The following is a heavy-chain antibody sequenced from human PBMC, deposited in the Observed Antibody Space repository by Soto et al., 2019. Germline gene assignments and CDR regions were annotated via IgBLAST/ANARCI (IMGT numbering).Heavy chain of an antibody. CDR3: AKDRLGFDWLLSGNWFDT. V-gene: IGHV3-30*18. D-gene: IGHD3-9*01. CDR2: ISYDGSNK. Sequence: HPGGALRLSCAASGFTFISYGMHWVRQAPGKGLEWVAVISYDGSNKYYADSVKGRFTISRDNSKNTLYLQMNSLRAEDTAVYYCAKDRLGFDWLLSGNWFDTWGQGTLVTVSS. CDR1: GFTFISYG. J-gene: IGHJ5*02.